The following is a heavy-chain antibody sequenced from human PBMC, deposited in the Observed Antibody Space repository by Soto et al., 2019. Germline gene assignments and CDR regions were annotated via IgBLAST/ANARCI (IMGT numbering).Heavy chain of an antibody. CDR3: AREPYLPKARNDF. CDR1: GGSFANYY. J-gene: IGHJ4*02. Sequence: SETLSLTCAVYGGSFANYYWNWIRQPPGKGLEWIGEINYSGSTDYNPSLESRVTISVDTSKNQFSLNLTPVTAADPAVYFCAREPYLPKARNDFWGQGTLVTVSS. CDR2: INYSGST. V-gene: IGHV4-34*01.